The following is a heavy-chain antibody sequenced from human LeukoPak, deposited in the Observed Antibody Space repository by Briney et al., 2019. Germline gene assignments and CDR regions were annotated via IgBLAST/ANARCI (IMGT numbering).Heavy chain of an antibody. CDR1: GFTCSNFW. D-gene: IGHD6-13*01. CDR2: INEDGSEK. V-gene: IGHV3-7*03. CDR3: ARKGGSPDY. Sequence: GVSLRLSCEASGFTCSNFWMSWMRHAPGKGLERSASINEDGSEKVYVDSVKGRFTIARDNAKNSLYLQMDSLRGDDTAVYYCARKGGSPDYWGQGTMVTVSS. J-gene: IGHJ4*02.